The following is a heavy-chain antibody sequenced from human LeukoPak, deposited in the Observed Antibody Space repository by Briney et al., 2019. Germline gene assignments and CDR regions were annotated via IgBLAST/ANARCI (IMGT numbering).Heavy chain of an antibody. CDR2: INPSGGST. V-gene: IGHV1-46*01. D-gene: IGHD6-13*01. J-gene: IGHJ4*02. CDR1: GYTFTSCY. Sequence: ASVKASCKASGYTFTSCYMHWVRQAPGQGLEWMGIINPSGGSTSYAQKFQGRVTMTRDTSTSTVYMELSSLRSEDTAVYYCARDTLYNSSWRNPFDYWGQGTLVTVSS. CDR3: ARDTLYNSSWRNPFDY.